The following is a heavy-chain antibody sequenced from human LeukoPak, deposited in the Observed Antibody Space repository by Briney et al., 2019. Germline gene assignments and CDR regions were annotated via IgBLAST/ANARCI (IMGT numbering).Heavy chain of an antibody. CDR2: IGGRGGST. J-gene: IGHJ4*02. CDR3: ARGFVQTGYSSSSYVH. V-gene: IGHV3-23*01. D-gene: IGHD6-13*01. CDR1: GFTFSSYA. Sequence: PGGSLRLSCAASGFTFSSYAMSWVRQAPGKGLEWVSSIGGRGGSTYYADSVKGRFTFSRDIFRNTLYLQLNSLRVEDTALYYCARGFVQTGYSSSSYVHWGQGTLVTVSS.